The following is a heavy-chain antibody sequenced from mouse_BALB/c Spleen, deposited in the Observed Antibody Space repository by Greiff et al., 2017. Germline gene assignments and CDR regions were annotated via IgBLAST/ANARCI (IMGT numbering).Heavy chain of an antibody. J-gene: IGHJ1*01. D-gene: IGHD1-1*01. CDR1: GYAFSSYW. CDR2: IYPGDGDT. CDR3: ARSGVVRYFDV. V-gene: IGHV1-80*01. Sequence: VQLVESGAELVRPGSSVKISCKASGYAFSSYWMNWVKQRPGQGLEWIGQIYPGDGDTNYNGKFKGKATLTADKSSSTAYMQLSSLTSEDSAVYFCARSGVVRYFDVWGAGTTVTVSS.